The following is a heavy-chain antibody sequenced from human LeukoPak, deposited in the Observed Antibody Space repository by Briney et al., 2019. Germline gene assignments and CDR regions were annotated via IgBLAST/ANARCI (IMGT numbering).Heavy chain of an antibody. Sequence: GGSLRLSCAASGFTFSNAWMSWVRQAPGKGLEWVSAISGSGGSTYYADSVKGRFTISRDNSKNTLYLQMNSLRAEDTAVYYCAKDRSYSSGWFPFDYWGQGTLVTVSS. CDR3: AKDRSYSSGWFPFDY. J-gene: IGHJ4*02. CDR2: ISGSGGST. D-gene: IGHD6-19*01. CDR1: GFTFSNAW. V-gene: IGHV3-23*01.